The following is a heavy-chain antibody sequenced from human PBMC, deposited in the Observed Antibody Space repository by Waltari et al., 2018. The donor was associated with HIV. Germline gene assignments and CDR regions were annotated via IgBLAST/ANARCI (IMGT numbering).Heavy chain of an antibody. CDR3: AKSVAGIWYWY. CDR2: ISYDGSNK. V-gene: IGHV3-30*18. Sequence: QVQLVESGGGVVQPGRSLRLSCAASGFTFSSYGMHWVRQAPGKGLEWVAVISYDGSNKYYADSVKGRFTISRDNSKNTLYLQMNSLRAEDTAVYYCAKSVAGIWYWYWGQGTLVTVSS. CDR1: GFTFSSYG. J-gene: IGHJ4*02. D-gene: IGHD6-19*01.